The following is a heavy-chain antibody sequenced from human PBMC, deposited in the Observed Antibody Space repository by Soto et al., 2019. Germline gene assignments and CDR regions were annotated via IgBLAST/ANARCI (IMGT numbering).Heavy chain of an antibody. CDR1: GGSISSYY. D-gene: IGHD1-26*01. CDR2: INHSGST. J-gene: IGHJ4*02. CDR3: ARRYGGNFDY. V-gene: IGHV4-34*01. Sequence: TLSLTCTVSGGSISSYYWSWIRQPPGKGLEWIGEINHSGSTNYNPSLKSRVTMSVDTSKNQFSLKLSSVTAADTAVYYCARRYGGNFDYWGQGTLVTVSS.